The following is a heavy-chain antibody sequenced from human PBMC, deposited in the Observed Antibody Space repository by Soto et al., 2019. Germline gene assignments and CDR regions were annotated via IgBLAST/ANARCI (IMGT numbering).Heavy chain of an antibody. V-gene: IGHV1-18*01. CDR3: ARVVTMIVVDYYYGMEV. D-gene: IGHD3-22*01. CDR2: ISAYNGNK. CDR1: GYTFTSYG. J-gene: IGHJ6*02. Sequence: ASVKVSCKASGYTFTSYGISWVRQAPGQGLEWMGWISAYNGNKNYAQKLQGRVTMTTDTSTSTAYMQMRSLRSDDTAVYYCARVVTMIVVDYYYGMEVSGQGTPVTVSS.